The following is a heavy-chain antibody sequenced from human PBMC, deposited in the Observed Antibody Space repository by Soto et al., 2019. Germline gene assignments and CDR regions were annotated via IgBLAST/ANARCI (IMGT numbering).Heavy chain of an antibody. J-gene: IGHJ4*02. CDR3: AGGGRWGSGWYFDY. Sequence: ASVKVSCKTFGYSFSSYGINWVRQAPGQGLEWMGWISGYNGKTRYAQKLQGRVTITADESTSTAYMELSSLRSEDTAVYYCAGGGRWGSGWYFDYWGQGTLVTVSS. D-gene: IGHD6-19*01. CDR2: ISGYNGKT. CDR1: GYSFSSYG. V-gene: IGHV1-18*01.